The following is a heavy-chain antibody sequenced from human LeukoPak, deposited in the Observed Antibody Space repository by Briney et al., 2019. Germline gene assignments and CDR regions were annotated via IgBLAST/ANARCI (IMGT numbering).Heavy chain of an antibody. CDR3: ASLVVVMISDWFDP. V-gene: IGHV3-48*04. J-gene: IGHJ5*02. Sequence: HPGGSLRLSCATSGFSSSSFSMNWVRQAPGKGLEWISYINNIGTTTYYADSVKGRFTISRDNAKNSLYLQMNNLRVEDTAVYYCASLVVVMISDWFDPWGQGTRVTVSS. D-gene: IGHD2-2*01. CDR1: GFSSSSFS. CDR2: INNIGTTT.